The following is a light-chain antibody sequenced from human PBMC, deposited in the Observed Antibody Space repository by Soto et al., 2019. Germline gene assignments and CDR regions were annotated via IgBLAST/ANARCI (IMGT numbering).Light chain of an antibody. Sequence: QSALTQPASVSGSPGQSITISCTGTSSDVGGYNFVPWYQQHPGKAPKLIIYDVSNRPSGVSDRFSGSKSGNTASLTISGLQAEDEADYYCNSYASSSTLPFGGGTKVTVL. CDR3: NSYASSSTLP. CDR1: SSDVGGYNF. CDR2: DVS. J-gene: IGLJ2*01. V-gene: IGLV2-14*03.